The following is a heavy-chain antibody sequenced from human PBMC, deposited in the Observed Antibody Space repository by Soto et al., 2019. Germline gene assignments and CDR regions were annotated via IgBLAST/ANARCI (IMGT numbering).Heavy chain of an antibody. CDR1: GYSFDTFG. Sequence: QGQVVQSGAEVKKPGASVKVACKASGYSFDTFGMSWVRQAPGQGLEWMGWISIEKGDTNSAQKFQDRVTMTTDTSTSTAYMELRSLTSDDTAVYYSARCYCSVGSCFSCWHFDLWGRGTLVTVSS. D-gene: IGHD2-15*01. V-gene: IGHV1-18*01. CDR3: ARCYCSVGSCFSCWHFDL. CDR2: ISIEKGDT. J-gene: IGHJ2*01.